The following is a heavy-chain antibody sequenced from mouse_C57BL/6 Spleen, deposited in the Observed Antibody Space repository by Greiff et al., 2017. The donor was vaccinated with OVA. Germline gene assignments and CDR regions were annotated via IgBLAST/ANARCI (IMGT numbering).Heavy chain of an antibody. CDR3: EIRDGSSYWYFDV. CDR1: GYTFTSYW. J-gene: IGHJ1*03. Sequence: QVQLKQPGAELVKPGASVKVSCKASGYTFTSYWMHWVKQRPGQGLEWIGRIHPSDSDTNYNQKFQGKATLTVDKSSSTAYMQLSSLTSEGSAVYYCEIRDGSSYWYFDVWGTGTTVTVSS. V-gene: IGHV1-74*01. CDR2: IHPSDSDT. D-gene: IGHD1-1*01.